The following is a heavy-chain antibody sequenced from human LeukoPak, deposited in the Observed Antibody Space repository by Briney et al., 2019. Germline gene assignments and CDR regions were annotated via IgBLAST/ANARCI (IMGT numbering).Heavy chain of an antibody. CDR1: GYTFTSYG. D-gene: IGHD5-24*01. V-gene: IGHV1-18*01. Sequence: ASVKVSCKASGYTFTSYGISWVRQAPGQELEWMGWISAYNGNTNYAQNLQGRVTMTTDTSTSAAYMELRSLRSDDTAVYYCAKEPLREGGTYFDYWGQGNLVTVSS. J-gene: IGHJ4*02. CDR2: ISAYNGNT. CDR3: AKEPLREGGTYFDY.